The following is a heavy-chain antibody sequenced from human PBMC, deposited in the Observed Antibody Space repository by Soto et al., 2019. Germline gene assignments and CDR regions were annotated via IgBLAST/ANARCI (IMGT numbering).Heavy chain of an antibody. D-gene: IGHD6-19*01. CDR2: IYYSGST. CDR3: ARGGSGHPFDY. V-gene: IGHV4-59*01. J-gene: IGHJ4*02. Sequence: QVQLQESGPGLVKPSETLSLTCTVSGGSISSYYWSWIRQPPGKGLEWIGYIYYSGSTNYNPSLKSRVTISVETSKNQFSLKLSSVTAADPAVYYGARGGSGHPFDYWGQGTLVTVSS. CDR1: GGSISSYY.